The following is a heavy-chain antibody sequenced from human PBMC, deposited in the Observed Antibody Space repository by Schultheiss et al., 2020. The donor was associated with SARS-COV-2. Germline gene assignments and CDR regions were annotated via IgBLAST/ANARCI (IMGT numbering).Heavy chain of an antibody. V-gene: IGHV3-15*01. CDR1: GFTFSNAW. D-gene: IGHD3-22*01. Sequence: GESLKISCAASGFTFSNAWMSWVRQAPGKGLEWVGRIKSKTDGGTTDYAAPVKGRFTISRDDSKNTLYLQMNSLKTEDTAVYYCTTEITMIVVVQEADAFDIWGQGTMVTVSS. CDR3: TTEITMIVVVQEADAFDI. CDR2: IKSKTDGGTT. J-gene: IGHJ3*02.